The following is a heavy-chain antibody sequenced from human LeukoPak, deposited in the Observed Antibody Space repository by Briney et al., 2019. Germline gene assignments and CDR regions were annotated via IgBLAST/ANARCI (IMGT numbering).Heavy chain of an antibody. J-gene: IGHJ1*01. D-gene: IGHD6-19*01. CDR1: GFTFDNYA. CDR2: ISWNSGTI. V-gene: IGHV3-9*01. Sequence: GGSLRLSCAASGFTFDNYAMNWVRQVPGKGLEWISLISWNSGTIGYADSAKGRFTISRDNANNFLYLQMNSLRAEDTALYYCARAYKDRLLAGKKEFFQHWGQGTLVTVSS. CDR3: ARAYKDRLLAGKKEFFQH.